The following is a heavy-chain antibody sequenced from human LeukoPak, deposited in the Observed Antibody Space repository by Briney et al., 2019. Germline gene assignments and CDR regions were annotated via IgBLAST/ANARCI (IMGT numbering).Heavy chain of an antibody. D-gene: IGHD3-10*01. Sequence: GGSLRLSCAASGFTFSSYGMHWVRQAPGKGLEWVAVIWYDGSSKYYADSVKGRFTISRDNSKNTLYLQMNSLRAEDTAVYYCARDPTARFGELSHFDYWGQGTLVTVSS. CDR3: ARDPTARFGELSHFDY. CDR1: GFTFSSYG. J-gene: IGHJ4*02. V-gene: IGHV3-33*01. CDR2: IWYDGSSK.